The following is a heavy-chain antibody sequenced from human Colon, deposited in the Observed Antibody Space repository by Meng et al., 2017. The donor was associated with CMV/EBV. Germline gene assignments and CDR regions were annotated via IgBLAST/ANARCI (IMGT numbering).Heavy chain of an antibody. CDR1: EFTFSNYG. V-gene: IGHV3-30*02. J-gene: IGHJ5*02. D-gene: IGHD2/OR15-2a*01. CDR3: ARASNTSFDP. Sequence: GESLKISCAASEFTFSNYGMHWVRQAPGKGLEWVAFIRYDGSEKYYADSVKGRFTISRDNSKNTVDLQMDSLRGEDAAIYYCARASNTSFDPWGQGTRVTVSS. CDR2: IRYDGSEK.